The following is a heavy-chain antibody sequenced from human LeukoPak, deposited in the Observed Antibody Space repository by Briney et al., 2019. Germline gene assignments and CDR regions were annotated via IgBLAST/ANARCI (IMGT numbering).Heavy chain of an antibody. CDR2: IYSGGST. V-gene: IGHV3-53*01. CDR1: GFTFSSYA. D-gene: IGHD2-21*02. J-gene: IGHJ6*03. Sequence: SCAASGFTFSSYAMSWVRQAPGKGLEWVSVIYSGGSTYYADSVKGRFTISRDNSKNTLYLQMNSLRAEDTAVYYCASSDCGGDCYSPAYYYYYYYMDVWGKGTTVTVSS. CDR3: ASSDCGGDCYSPAYYYYYYYMDV.